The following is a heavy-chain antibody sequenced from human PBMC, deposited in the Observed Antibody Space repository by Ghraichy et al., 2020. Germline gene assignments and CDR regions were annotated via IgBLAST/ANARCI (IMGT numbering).Heavy chain of an antibody. CDR3: ARLGGSGWGAFDS. V-gene: IGHV3-23*01. D-gene: IGHD7-27*01. CDR1: GFSFTNYA. CDR2: ISFNTDAT. Sequence: GGSLRLSCAASGFSFTNYAMNWVRQAPGKGLEWVSSISFNTDATYYADSVKGRFTISRDISQSTLWLQMNSLRAEDTAVYHCARLGGSGWGAFDSWGQATLIAVS. J-gene: IGHJ4*02.